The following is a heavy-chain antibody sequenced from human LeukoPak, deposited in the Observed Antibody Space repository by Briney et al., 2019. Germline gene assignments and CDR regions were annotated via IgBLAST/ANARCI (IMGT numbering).Heavy chain of an antibody. J-gene: IGHJ4*02. CDR2: ISGSGGST. D-gene: IGHD6-19*01. CDR1: GFTFSSYA. V-gene: IGHV3-23*01. Sequence: PGGSLRLSCAASGFTFSSYAMSWVRQAPGKGLEWVSDISGSGGSTYYADSVKGRFTISRDNSKNTLYLQMNSLRAEDTAVYYCAKKGARDPKGAGIAVRLWGQGTLVTVSS. CDR3: AKKGARDPKGAGIAVRL.